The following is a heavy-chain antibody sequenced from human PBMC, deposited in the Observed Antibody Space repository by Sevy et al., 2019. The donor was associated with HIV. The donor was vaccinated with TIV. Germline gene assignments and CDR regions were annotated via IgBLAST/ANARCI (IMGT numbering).Heavy chain of an antibody. CDR1: GFTSSDYY. V-gene: IGHV3-11*01. CDR3: ARVRYTYGNFFFDY. Sequence: GGSLRLSCTASGFTSSDYYMSWIRQAPGKGLEWISYISSRDYFIYYADSVKGRFTISRDNAKNSMFLHMSSLRAEDTALYYCARVRYTYGNFFFDYWGQGTLVTVSS. CDR2: ISSRDYFI. J-gene: IGHJ4*02. D-gene: IGHD5-18*01.